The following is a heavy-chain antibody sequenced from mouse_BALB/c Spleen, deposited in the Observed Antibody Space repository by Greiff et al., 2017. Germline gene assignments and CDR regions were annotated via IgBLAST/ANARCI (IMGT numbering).Heavy chain of an antibody. CDR2: ISSGSSTI. CDR1: GFTFSSFG. V-gene: IGHV5-17*02. Sequence: EVKVEESGGGLVQPGGSRKLSCAASGFTFSSFGMHWVRQAPEKGLEWVAYISSGSSTIYYADTVKGRFTISRDNPKNTLFLQMTSLRSEDTAMYYYARSRNAYRSSFAYWGQGTLVTVSA. J-gene: IGHJ3*01. D-gene: IGHD1-1*01. CDR3: ARSRNAYRSSFAY.